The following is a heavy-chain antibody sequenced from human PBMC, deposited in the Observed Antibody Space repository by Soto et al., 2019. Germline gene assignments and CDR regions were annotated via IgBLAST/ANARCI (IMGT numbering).Heavy chain of an antibody. CDR2: IYHGGTT. CDR1: GYSISSGCY. V-gene: IGHV4-38-2*02. Sequence: PSETLSLTCTVPGYSISSGCYWAWIRQPPGKGPEWIASIYHGGTTFYNPSLKSRITISVDTSNNQFSLKLTSVTAADTAVYYCARVHVMVVAGSTFDYWGHGTLVTVSS. D-gene: IGHD6-19*01. J-gene: IGHJ4*01. CDR3: ARVHVMVVAGSTFDY.